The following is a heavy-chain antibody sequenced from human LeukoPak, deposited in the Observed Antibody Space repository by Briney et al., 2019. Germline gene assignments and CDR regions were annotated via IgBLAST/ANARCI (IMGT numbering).Heavy chain of an antibody. J-gene: IGHJ4*02. CDR1: GFTFSTDA. Sequence: PGGSLRLSCAASGFTFSTDAMSWVRQAPGQGLECVSAISGGGANTYYADSVKGRFTISRDNSKNTLYLQMNSLRAEDTAIYYCARFYCSGGSCRSYWGQGTLVTVSS. D-gene: IGHD2-15*01. V-gene: IGHV3-23*01. CDR3: ARFYCSGGSCRSY. CDR2: ISGGGANT.